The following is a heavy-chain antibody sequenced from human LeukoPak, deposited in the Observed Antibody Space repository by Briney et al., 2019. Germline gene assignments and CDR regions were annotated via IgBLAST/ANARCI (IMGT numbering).Heavy chain of an antibody. CDR3: ANSPFLTAGGEHFDY. J-gene: IGHJ4*02. D-gene: IGHD6-19*01. Sequence: PGGSLRPSCAASGFTFSSYAMSWVRQAPGKGLEWVSAISGSGGSTYYADSVKGRFTISRDNSKNTLCLQMNSLRAEDTAVYYCANSPFLTAGGEHFDYWGQGTLVTVSS. CDR1: GFTFSSYA. V-gene: IGHV3-23*01. CDR2: ISGSGGST.